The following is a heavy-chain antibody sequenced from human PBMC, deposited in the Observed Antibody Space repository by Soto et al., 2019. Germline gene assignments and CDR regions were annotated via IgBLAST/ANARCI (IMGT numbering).Heavy chain of an antibody. J-gene: IGHJ4*02. CDR1: GYSFTTNG. CDR2: ISTDNGDT. V-gene: IGHV1-18*01. CDR3: ARRGVLPDY. D-gene: IGHD3-10*01. Sequence: QVQLVQSGAEVKKPGASVKVSCKTSGYSFTTNGITWVRQAPGQGLEWMGWISTDNGDTKYAQKFQGRVTMTTDTSTITAYMELRSLRSDDTAVYYCARRGVLPDYWGQGSLVTVFS.